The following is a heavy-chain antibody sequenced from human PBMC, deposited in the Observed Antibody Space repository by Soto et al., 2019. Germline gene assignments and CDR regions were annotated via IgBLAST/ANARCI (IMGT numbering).Heavy chain of an antibody. D-gene: IGHD5-12*01. CDR1: GDSISAYS. J-gene: IGHJ4*02. Sequence: QVQLQVSAPGLVKPSETLSLTCTVSGDSISAYSWSWVRQPPGKGLEWIGNIHYNGNTKYNPSLKSRVTMSVDTSKNQVSLKLISVTAADTAKYFCAREGNLGRWLQHLDFWGQGTLVTVSS. CDR2: IHYNGNT. CDR3: AREGNLGRWLQHLDF. V-gene: IGHV4-59*01.